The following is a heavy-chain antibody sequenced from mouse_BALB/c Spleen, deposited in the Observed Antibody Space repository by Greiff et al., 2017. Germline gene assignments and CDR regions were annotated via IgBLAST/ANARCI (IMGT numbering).Heavy chain of an antibody. CDR2: IYPGNSDT. V-gene: IGHV1-5*01. Sequence: VQLQQSGTVLARPGASVKMSCKASGYSFTSYWMHWVKQRPGQGLEWIGAIYPGNSDTSYNQKFKGKAKLTAVTSASTAYMELSSLTNEDSAVYYCTRDAGTRGWFAYWGQGTLVTVSA. CDR1: GYSFTSYW. CDR3: TRDAGTRGWFAY. J-gene: IGHJ3*01. D-gene: IGHD4-1*01.